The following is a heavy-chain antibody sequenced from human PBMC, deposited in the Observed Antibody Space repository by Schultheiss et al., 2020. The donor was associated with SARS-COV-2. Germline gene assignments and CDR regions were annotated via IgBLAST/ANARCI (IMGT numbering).Heavy chain of an antibody. CDR1: GFTFTRYA. CDR3: AKGTGYSSSWYSGY. V-gene: IGHV3-30*07. CDR2: ISYDGSNK. D-gene: IGHD6-13*01. Sequence: GGSLRLSCAASGFTFTRYAVHWVRQAPGKGLEWVEIISYDGSNKYYADSVKGRFTISRDNAKNSLYLQMNSLRAEDTAVYYCAKGTGYSSSWYSGYWGQGTLVTVSS. J-gene: IGHJ4*02.